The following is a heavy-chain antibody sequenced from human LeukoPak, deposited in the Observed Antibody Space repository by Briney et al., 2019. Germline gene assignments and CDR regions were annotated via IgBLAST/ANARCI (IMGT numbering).Heavy chain of an antibody. Sequence: GASVKVSCKASGYTFTGYYMHWVRQAPEQGLEWMGWINPNSGGTNYAQKFQGRVTMTRDTSINTAYMELSRLRSGDTAMYYCARDSEGSSGWYPDYWGQGTLVTVSS. CDR3: ARDSEGSSGWYPDY. V-gene: IGHV1-2*02. CDR1: GYTFTGYY. CDR2: INPNSGGT. J-gene: IGHJ4*02. D-gene: IGHD6-19*01.